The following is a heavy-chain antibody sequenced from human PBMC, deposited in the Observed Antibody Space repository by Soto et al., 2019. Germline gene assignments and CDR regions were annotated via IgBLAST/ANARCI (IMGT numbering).Heavy chain of an antibody. D-gene: IGHD2-15*01. CDR3: ARMKGGGSEYFFDY. Sequence: QVQLVQSGAEVEKPGASVKVSCKASGYTFTRYTVHWVRQAPGQGLEWMAMINPSGGSTYYVQTCEGRVNLTSDTSTSTVFVELSSLRSEDTDVYYCARMKGGGSEYFFDYWGQGTLVTVSS. CDR2: INPSGGST. V-gene: IGHV1-46*01. J-gene: IGHJ4*02. CDR1: GYTFTRYT.